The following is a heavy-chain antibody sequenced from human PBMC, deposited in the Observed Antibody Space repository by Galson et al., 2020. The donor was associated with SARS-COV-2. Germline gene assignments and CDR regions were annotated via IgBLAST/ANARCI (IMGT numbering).Heavy chain of an antibody. CDR3: SRADYFDSSDYYVSSFDY. Sequence: SETLSLTCAVYGGSFSGYYWSWIRQPPGKGLEWIGEVNHSGSTNYNPSLKSRVTISVDTSKNQFSLKLSSVTAADTAVYYCSRADYFDSSDYYVSSFDYWGQGT. CDR1: GGSFSGYY. V-gene: IGHV4-34*01. J-gene: IGHJ4*02. D-gene: IGHD3-22*01. CDR2: VNHSGST.